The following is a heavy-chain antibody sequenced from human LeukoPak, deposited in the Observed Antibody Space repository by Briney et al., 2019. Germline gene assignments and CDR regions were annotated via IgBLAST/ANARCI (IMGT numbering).Heavy chain of an antibody. V-gene: IGHV3-21*01. J-gene: IGHJ3*02. Sequence: PGGSLRLSCAASGFTFSSYSMNWVRQAPGKGLEWVSSLSSSSSYIDYADSVKGRFTISRDNAKNSLYLQMNSLRAEYTAVYYCACDSSGYFPNDAFDIWGQGTMVTVSS. CDR2: LSSSSSYI. CDR3: ACDSSGYFPNDAFDI. D-gene: IGHD3-22*01. CDR1: GFTFSSYS.